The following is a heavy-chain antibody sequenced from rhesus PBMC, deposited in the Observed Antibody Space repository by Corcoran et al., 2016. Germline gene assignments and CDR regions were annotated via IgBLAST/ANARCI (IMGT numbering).Heavy chain of an antibody. CDR1: GGSISSSY. CDR2: IYGSGSST. CDR3: ARDLAAAGTFDF. Sequence: QLQLQESGPGLVKPSETLSVTCAVSGGSISSSYWSWIRQAPGKGLEWIGYIYGSGSSTNNHPSLKSRVPLSVDTSKNQLSLKLRSVTTADTAMYYCARDLAAAGTFDFWGQGLRVTVSS. V-gene: IGHV4-169*02. J-gene: IGHJ3*01. D-gene: IGHD6-25*01.